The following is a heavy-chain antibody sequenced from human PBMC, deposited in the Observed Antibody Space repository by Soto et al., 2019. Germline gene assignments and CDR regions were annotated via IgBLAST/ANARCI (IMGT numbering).Heavy chain of an antibody. CDR1: GFTFSSYG. V-gene: IGHV3-30*18. Sequence: TGGSLRLSCAASGFTFSSYGMHWVRQAPGKGLEWVAVISYDGSNKYYADSVKGRFTISRDNSKNTLYLQMNSLRAEDTAVYYCAKDLSSTVTTYPYYYGMDVWGQGTTVTVSS. J-gene: IGHJ6*02. D-gene: IGHD4-17*01. CDR3: AKDLSSTVTTYPYYYGMDV. CDR2: ISYDGSNK.